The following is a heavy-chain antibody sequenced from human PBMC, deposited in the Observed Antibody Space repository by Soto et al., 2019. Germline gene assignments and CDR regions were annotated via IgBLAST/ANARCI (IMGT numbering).Heavy chain of an antibody. CDR3: AHKQWLVRWGNWFDP. J-gene: IGHJ5*02. Sequence: QITLKESGPTLVKPTQTLTLTCTFSGFSLSTSGVGVGWIRQPPGKALEWLALIYWDDDKRYSPSLKSRLTMTKDTSKNQVVLTMTNMDPVDTATYYCAHKQWLVRWGNWFDPWGQGTLVTVSS. CDR2: IYWDDDK. D-gene: IGHD6-19*01. V-gene: IGHV2-5*02. CDR1: GFSLSTSGVG.